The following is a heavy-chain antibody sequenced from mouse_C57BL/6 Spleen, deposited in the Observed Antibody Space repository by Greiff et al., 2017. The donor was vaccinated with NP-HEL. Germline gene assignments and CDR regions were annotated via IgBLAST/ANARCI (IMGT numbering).Heavy chain of an antibody. V-gene: IGHV1-81*01. Sequence: QVQLKQSGAELARPGASVKLSCKASGYTFTSYGISWVKQRTGQGLEWIGEIYPRSGNTYYNEKFKGKATLTADKSSSTAYMELRSLTSEDSAVYFCARIGYGSRTAYFDVWGTGTTVTVSS. CDR1: GYTFTSYG. CDR2: IYPRSGNT. J-gene: IGHJ1*03. CDR3: ARIGYGSRTAYFDV. D-gene: IGHD1-1*01.